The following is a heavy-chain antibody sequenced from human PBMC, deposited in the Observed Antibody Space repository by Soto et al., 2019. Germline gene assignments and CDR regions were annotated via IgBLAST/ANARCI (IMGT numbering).Heavy chain of an antibody. J-gene: IGHJ6*02. CDR3: ARGCRDYDFWSGYYRSYYYYGMEV. V-gene: IGHV4-34*01. CDR2: INHSGST. Sequence: SETLSLTCAVYVVSFSGYYWSWIRQPPGKWLEWIGEINHSGSTNYNPSLKSRVTISVDTSKNQFSLKLSSVTAADTAVYYCARGCRDYDFWSGYYRSYYYYGMEVWGQGTTVSVS. D-gene: IGHD3-3*01. CDR1: VVSFSGYY.